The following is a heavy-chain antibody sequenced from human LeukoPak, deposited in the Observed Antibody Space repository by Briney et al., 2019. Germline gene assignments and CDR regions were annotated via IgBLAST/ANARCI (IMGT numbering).Heavy chain of an antibody. D-gene: IGHD2-15*01. CDR2: ISSSSSYI. Sequence: GGSLRPSCAASGFTFSSYSMNWVRQAPGKGLEWVSSISSSSSYIYYADSVKGRFTISRDNAKNSLYLQMNSLRAEDTAVYYCAREVGSRDDYWGQGTLVTVSS. CDR3: AREVGSRDDY. J-gene: IGHJ4*02. CDR1: GFTFSSYS. V-gene: IGHV3-21*01.